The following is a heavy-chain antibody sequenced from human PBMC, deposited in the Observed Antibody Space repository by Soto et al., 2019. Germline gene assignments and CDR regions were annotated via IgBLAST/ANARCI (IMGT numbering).Heavy chain of an antibody. CDR3: VRDSLKWSFDH. CDR2: IKNKPEKDIK. D-gene: IGHD2-15*01. J-gene: IGHJ4*02. CDR1: GFRPSDYF. Sequence: EVHLVESGGGLVQPGGSLRLSCVASGFRPSDYFMDWVRQAPGKGPECVARIKNKPEKDIKEYAASAKGRFIVSRDDSKNSLYLQMNSLNTEDTAIYFCVRDSLKWSFDHWGQGALVTVSS. V-gene: IGHV3-72*01.